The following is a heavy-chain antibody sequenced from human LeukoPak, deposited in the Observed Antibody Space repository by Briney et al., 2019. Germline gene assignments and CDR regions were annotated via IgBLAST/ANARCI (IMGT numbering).Heavy chain of an antibody. CDR1: GFTFSNGW. CDR3: AISRGGFYHY. V-gene: IGHV3-74*01. D-gene: IGHD2/OR15-2a*01. CDR2: FDTDGSKT. J-gene: IGHJ4*02. Sequence: GGSLRLSCAASGFTFSNGWVHWVRQAPGKGLVWVSRFDTDGSKTTYADSVKGRFTISRDNAKNTLYLQMNSLRVEDTAVYYCAISRGGFYHYWGQGTLVAVSS.